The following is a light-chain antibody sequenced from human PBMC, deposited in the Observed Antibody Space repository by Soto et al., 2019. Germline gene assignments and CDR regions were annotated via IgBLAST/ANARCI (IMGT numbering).Light chain of an antibody. V-gene: IGLV2-11*01. Sequence: QSALTQPRSVSGSPGQSVTISCTGSSSDVGGYNYVSWYQQQPGKAPKLLIYDVTIRTSGVSARFSGSKSGNTASLTISGLQAEDDADYFCCSYEGTYTSFVFGTGTKVNVL. CDR1: SSDVGGYNY. J-gene: IGLJ1*01. CDR2: DVT. CDR3: CSYEGTYTSFV.